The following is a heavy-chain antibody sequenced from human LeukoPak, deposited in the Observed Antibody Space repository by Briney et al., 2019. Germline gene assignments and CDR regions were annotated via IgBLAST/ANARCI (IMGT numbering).Heavy chain of an antibody. D-gene: IGHD4-23*01. Sequence: GASVNVSCKASGYSFTRYPMNWVRQAPGQGLEWMGIINPSGGSTSYAQKFQGRVTMTRDMSTSTDYMELSSLRSEDTAVYYCARDNSVEDTAWWFDPWGQGTLVTVSS. V-gene: IGHV1-46*01. CDR1: GYSFTRYP. CDR2: INPSGGST. CDR3: ARDNSVEDTAWWFDP. J-gene: IGHJ5*02.